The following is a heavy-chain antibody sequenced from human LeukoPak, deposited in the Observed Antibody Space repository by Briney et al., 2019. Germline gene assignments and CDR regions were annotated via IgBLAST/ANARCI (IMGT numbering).Heavy chain of an antibody. CDR3: AKVLYDFWSGYSFDY. Sequence: GGSLRLSCAASGFTFSSHAMSWVRQAPGKGLEWVAVISYDGSNKYYADSVKGRFTISRDNSKNTLYLQMNSLRAEDTAVYYCAKVLYDFWSGYSFDYWGQGTLVTVSS. D-gene: IGHD3-3*01. V-gene: IGHV3-30*18. CDR2: ISYDGSNK. CDR1: GFTFSSHA. J-gene: IGHJ4*02.